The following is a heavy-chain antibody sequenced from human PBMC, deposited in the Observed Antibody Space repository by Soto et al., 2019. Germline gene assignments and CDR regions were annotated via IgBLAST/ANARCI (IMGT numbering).Heavy chain of an antibody. V-gene: IGHV1-3*01. CDR1: GYTFTSYA. CDR3: ATPEGQYYDILTGYYRSYYYYGMDV. Sequence: ASVKVSCKASGYTFTSYAMHWVRQAPGQRLEWMGWITAGNGNTKYSQKFQGRVTITRDTSASTAYMELSSLRSEDTAVYYCATPEGQYYDILTGYYRSYYYYGMDVWGQGTTVTVSS. CDR2: ITAGNGNT. J-gene: IGHJ6*02. D-gene: IGHD3-9*01.